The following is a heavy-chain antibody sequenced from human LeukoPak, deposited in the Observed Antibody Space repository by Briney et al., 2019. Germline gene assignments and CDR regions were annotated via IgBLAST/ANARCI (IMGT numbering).Heavy chain of an antibody. V-gene: IGHV3-20*04. CDR3: ARASSHYYYMDV. CDR1: GFTFDDYG. CDR2: INWNGGST. Sequence: PGGSLRLSCAASGFTFDDYGMSWVRQAPGKGLEWVSGINWNGGSTGYADSVKGRFTISRDNAQNSLYLQMNSLRAEDTALYYCARASSHYYYMDVWGKGTTVTVSS. J-gene: IGHJ6*03.